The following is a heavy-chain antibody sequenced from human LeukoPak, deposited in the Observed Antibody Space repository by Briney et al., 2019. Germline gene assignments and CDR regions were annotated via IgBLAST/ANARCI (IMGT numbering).Heavy chain of an antibody. Sequence: ASVKVSCKASGYTFTGYYMHWVRQAPGQGLEWRGWINPNSGGTNYAQKFQGRVTMTRDTSISTAYMELSRLRSDDTAVYYCARDAGSEQLVSNWFDPRGQGTLVTVSS. V-gene: IGHV1-2*02. D-gene: IGHD6-6*01. CDR2: INPNSGGT. CDR1: GYTFTGYY. J-gene: IGHJ5*02. CDR3: ARDAGSEQLVSNWFDP.